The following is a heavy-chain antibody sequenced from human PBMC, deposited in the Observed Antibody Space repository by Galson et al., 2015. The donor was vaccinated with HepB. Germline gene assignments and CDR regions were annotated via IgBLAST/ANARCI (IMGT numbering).Heavy chain of an antibody. CDR2: IDPSDSYI. CDR3: AGHFYDISGYYPH. CDR1: GYRFTNYW. V-gene: IGHV5-10-1*01. D-gene: IGHD3-22*01. Sequence: QSGAEVKKPGESLRISCKGSGYRFTNYWITWVRQMPGKGLEWMGRIDPSDSYINYSPSFQGHVTISADKSINTAYLQWSSLKASDTAMYYCAGHFYDISGYYPHWGQGTLVTVSS. J-gene: IGHJ4*02.